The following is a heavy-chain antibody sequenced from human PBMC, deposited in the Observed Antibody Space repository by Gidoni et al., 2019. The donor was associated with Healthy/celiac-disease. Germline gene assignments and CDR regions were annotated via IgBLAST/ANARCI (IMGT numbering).Heavy chain of an antibody. Sequence: QVQLVESGGGVVQPGRSLRLSCAASGFTFSSYGMHWVRQAPGKRLEWVAVLWYDGSNKYYADSVKGRFTISRDNSKNTLYLQMNSLRAEDTAVYYCARDYYDSSGYYYVGGGWFDPWGQGTLVTVSS. CDR1: GFTFSSYG. CDR3: ARDYYDSSGYYYVGGGWFDP. J-gene: IGHJ5*02. D-gene: IGHD3-22*01. CDR2: LWYDGSNK. V-gene: IGHV3-33*08.